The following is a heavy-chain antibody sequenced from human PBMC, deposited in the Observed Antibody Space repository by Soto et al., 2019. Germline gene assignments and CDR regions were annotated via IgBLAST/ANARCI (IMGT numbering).Heavy chain of an antibody. CDR1: GGSISSSSYY. V-gene: IGHV4-39*01. CDR3: ARKRLVVAATQYNWFDP. D-gene: IGHD2-15*01. Sequence: SETLSLTCTVSGGSISSSSYYWGWIRQPPGKGLEWIGSIYYSGSTYYNPSLKSRVTISVDTSKNQFSLKLSSVTAADTAVYYCARKRLVVAATQYNWFDPWGQGTLVTVSS. CDR2: IYYSGST. J-gene: IGHJ5*02.